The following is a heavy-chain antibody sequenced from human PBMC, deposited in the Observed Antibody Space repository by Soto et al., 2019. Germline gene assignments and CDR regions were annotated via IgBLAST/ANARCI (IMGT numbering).Heavy chain of an antibody. CDR1: GYTFTSYA. V-gene: IGHV1-3*01. CDR3: ARDLQADY. Sequence: QVQLVQSGAEVKKPGASVKVSCKASGYTFTSYAMHWVRQAPGQRLEWMGWINAGNGNTKYSQKFQGRVTITRDTXAXXXXXELXXXRSEDTAVYYCARDLQADYWGQGTLVTVSS. J-gene: IGHJ4*02. CDR2: INAGNGNT.